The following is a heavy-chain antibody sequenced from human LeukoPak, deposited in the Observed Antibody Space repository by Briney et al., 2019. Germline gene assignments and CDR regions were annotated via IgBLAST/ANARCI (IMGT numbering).Heavy chain of an antibody. CDR2: FYNSGRT. V-gene: IGHV4-61*02. D-gene: IGHD3-3*01. CDR3: ARGDLKSDWFDP. CDR1: GGSIGSDLYY. J-gene: IGHJ5*02. Sequence: SETLSLTCTVSGGSIGSDLYYWNWIRQPAGKGLEWIGRFYNSGRTNFNPSLKSRVTISADTSKNQFSLKLRSVTAADTAVYYCARGDLKSDWFDPWGQGTLVIVST.